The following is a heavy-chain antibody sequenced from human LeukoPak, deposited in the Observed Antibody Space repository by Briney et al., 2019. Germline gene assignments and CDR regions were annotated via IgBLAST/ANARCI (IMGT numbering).Heavy chain of an antibody. CDR2: IIPIFGIA. D-gene: IGHD3-9*01. Sequence: SVNLSCKASGGTFRSYAISWARQAPGQGLGCMGGIIPIFGIANYAQKFQGRVTITADKSTSTAYMELSRLRYEDTAVYFCAKDSRSILTGDYEDFDIWGQGTMVIVSS. V-gene: IGHV1-69*10. J-gene: IGHJ3*02. CDR3: AKDSRSILTGDYEDFDI. CDR1: GGTFRSYA.